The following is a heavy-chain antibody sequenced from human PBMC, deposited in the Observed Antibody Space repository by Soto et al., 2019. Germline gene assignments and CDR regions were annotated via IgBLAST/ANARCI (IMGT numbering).Heavy chain of an antibody. D-gene: IGHD4-17*01. CDR3: ARDYYGDYVVGY. J-gene: IGHJ4*02. CDR2: IYYSGST. CDR1: GGSISSGGYY. Sequence: PSETLSLTCTVSGGSISSGGYYWSWIRQHPGKGLEWIGYIYYSGSTYYNPSLKSRVTISVDTSKNQFSLKLSSVTAADTAVYYCARDYYGDYVVGYWGQGTLVTVSS. V-gene: IGHV4-31*03.